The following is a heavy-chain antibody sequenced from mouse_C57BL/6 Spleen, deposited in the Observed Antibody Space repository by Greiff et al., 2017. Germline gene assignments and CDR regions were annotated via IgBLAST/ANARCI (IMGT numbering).Heavy chain of an antibody. D-gene: IGHD1-1*01. CDR3: AREIGYYYGSSYAMDY. Sequence: QVQLQQPGAELVKPGASVKMSCKASGYTFTSYWITWVKQGPGQGLEWIGDIYPGSGSTNYNEKFKSKATLTVDTSSSTAYMQLSSLTSEDSAVYYCAREIGYYYGSSYAMDYWGQGTSVTVSS. CDR1: GYTFTSYW. J-gene: IGHJ4*01. CDR2: IYPGSGST. V-gene: IGHV1-55*01.